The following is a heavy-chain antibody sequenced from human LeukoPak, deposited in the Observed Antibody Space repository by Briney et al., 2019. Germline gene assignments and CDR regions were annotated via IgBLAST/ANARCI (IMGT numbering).Heavy chain of an antibody. J-gene: IGHJ6*02. CDR1: GYTFTSYG. CDR3: ARRDGYCSSTSCYADYYYGMDV. V-gene: IGHV1-18*01. D-gene: IGHD2-2*01. Sequence: GASVKVSCKASGYTFTSYGISWVRQAPGQGLEWMGWISAYNGNTNYAQKLQGRITMTTDTSTSTAYMELRSLRSDDTAVYYCARRDGYCSSTSCYADYYYGMDVWGQGTTVTVSS. CDR2: ISAYNGNT.